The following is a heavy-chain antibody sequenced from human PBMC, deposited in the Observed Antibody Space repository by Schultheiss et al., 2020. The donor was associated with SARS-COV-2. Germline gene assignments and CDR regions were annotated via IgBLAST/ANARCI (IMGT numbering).Heavy chain of an antibody. CDR3: AREGIGGFDY. CDR1: GFTFSSYA. J-gene: IGHJ4*02. V-gene: IGHV3-20*04. CDR2: ISWNSGSI. Sequence: GGSLRLSCAASGFTFSSYAMSWVRQAPGKGLEWVSGISWNSGSIGYADSVKGRFTISRDNAQNSLYLQMNSLRAEDTAVYYCAREGIGGFDYWGQGTLVTVSS. D-gene: IGHD2/OR15-2a*01.